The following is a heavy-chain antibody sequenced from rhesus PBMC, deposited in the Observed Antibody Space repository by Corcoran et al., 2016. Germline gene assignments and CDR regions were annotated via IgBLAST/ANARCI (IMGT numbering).Heavy chain of an antibody. V-gene: IGHV3-28*02. CDR3: AKYYYGGGYSFDF. CDR1: GFTFSNYW. CDR2: SNDCGTST. J-gene: IGHJ4*01. Sequence: EVQLVGSGGGLAKPGASLRLSCAASGFTFSNYWMYWVRQAPGQGLEWISGRGAEWTSSSNDCGTSTYHAVSVKGRFTSARENAKTTLYLRMNSLRAEDTAVYCCAKYYYGGGYSFDFWGQGVLVTVSS. D-gene: IGHD3-16*01.